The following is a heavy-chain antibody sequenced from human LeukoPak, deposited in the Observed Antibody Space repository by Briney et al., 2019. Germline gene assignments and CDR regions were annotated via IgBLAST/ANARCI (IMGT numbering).Heavy chain of an antibody. J-gene: IGHJ4*02. D-gene: IGHD5-18*01. V-gene: IGHV4-59*01. CDR3: AREMMVDTAMALFGY. CDR2: IYYSGST. Sequence: PSETLSLTCTVSGGSISSYYWSWIRQPPGKGLEWIGYIYYSGSTNYNPSLKSRVTISVDTSKNQFSLKLSSVTAADTAVYYCAREMMVDTAMALFGYWGRGTLVTVSS. CDR1: GGSISSYY.